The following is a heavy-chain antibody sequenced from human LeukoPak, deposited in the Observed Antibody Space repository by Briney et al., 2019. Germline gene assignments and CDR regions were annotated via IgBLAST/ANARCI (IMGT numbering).Heavy chain of an antibody. J-gene: IGHJ6*03. D-gene: IGHD3-22*01. CDR1: GYTFTSYY. CDR3: TRGSIACYYMDV. CDR2: INPSGGST. Sequence: GASVKVSCKASGYTFTSYYMHWVRQAPGQGLEWMGIINPSGGSTSYAQKFQGRVTMTRDMSTSTVYMELSSLRSEDTAVYYCTRGSIACYYMDVWGKGTTVTISS. V-gene: IGHV1-46*01.